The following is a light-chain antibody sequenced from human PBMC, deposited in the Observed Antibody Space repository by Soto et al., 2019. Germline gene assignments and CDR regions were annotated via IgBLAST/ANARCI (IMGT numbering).Light chain of an antibody. CDR2: AAS. Sequence: IRMTQSPSSLSASTGDRVTSTCRASQGISSYLAWYQQKPGKAPKLLIYAASTLQSGVPSRFSGSGSGTDFTLTISCLQSEDFATYYCQQYYSYPYTFGQGTKVDIK. J-gene: IGKJ2*01. CDR1: QGISSY. CDR3: QQYYSYPYT. V-gene: IGKV1-8*01.